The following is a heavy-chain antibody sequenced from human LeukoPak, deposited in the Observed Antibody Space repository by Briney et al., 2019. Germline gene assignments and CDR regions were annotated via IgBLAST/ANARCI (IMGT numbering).Heavy chain of an antibody. V-gene: IGHV1-8*01. CDR2: MNPNSGNT. D-gene: IGHD3-9*01. J-gene: IGHJ3*02. CDR1: GYTFTSYD. CDR3: ARGELRYFDWYAFDI. Sequence: ASVKVSCKASGYTFTSYDINWVRQATGQGLEWTGWMNPNSGNTGYAQKFQGRVTMTRNTSISTAYMELSSLRSEDTAVYYCARGELRYFDWYAFDIWGQGTMVTVSS.